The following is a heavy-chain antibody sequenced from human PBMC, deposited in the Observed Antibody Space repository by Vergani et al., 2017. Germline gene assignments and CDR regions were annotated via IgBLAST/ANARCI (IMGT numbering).Heavy chain of an antibody. V-gene: IGHV4-34*01. CDR1: GGSFSGYY. CDR2: INYSGST. D-gene: IGHD7-27*01. J-gene: IGHJ6*03. CDR3: ARGWGSDHSPHPKTYYYYMDV. Sequence: QVQLQQWGAGLLKPSETLSLTCAVYGGSFSGYYWSWIRQPPGKGLEWIGEINYSGSTNYNPSLKSRVTISVDTSKNQSSLKLSSVTAADTAVYCCARGWGSDHSPHPKTYYYYMDVWGKGTTVTVSS.